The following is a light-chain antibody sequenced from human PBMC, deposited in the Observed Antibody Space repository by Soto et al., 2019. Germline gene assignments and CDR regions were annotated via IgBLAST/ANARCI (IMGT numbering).Light chain of an antibody. CDR1: QSVSSY. CDR2: DAS. V-gene: IGKV3-11*01. Sequence: EIVLTHSPATLSLSPCEGATLSCSASQSVSSYLAWYQQKPGQAPRLLIYDASNRATGIPARFSGSGSGTEFTLTISSLQSEDFAVYYCQQYNNWPWTFGQGTKVDNK. J-gene: IGKJ1*01. CDR3: QQYNNWPWT.